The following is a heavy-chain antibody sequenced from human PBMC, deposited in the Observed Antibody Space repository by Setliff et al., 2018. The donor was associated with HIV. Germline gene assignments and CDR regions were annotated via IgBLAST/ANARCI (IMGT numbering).Heavy chain of an antibody. J-gene: IGHJ4*02. Sequence: PGGSLRLSCAASGFTLSCYSMNWVRQAPGKGLEWVSFISPSGTYIHYADSLKGRFTISRDNAKNSLYLQMNSLRAEDTAVYYCARDPPWNYDSSGYPYYFDYWGQGTLVTVSS. CDR2: ISPSGTYI. V-gene: IGHV3-21*01. CDR1: GFTLSCYS. D-gene: IGHD3-22*01. CDR3: ARDPPWNYDSSGYPYYFDY.